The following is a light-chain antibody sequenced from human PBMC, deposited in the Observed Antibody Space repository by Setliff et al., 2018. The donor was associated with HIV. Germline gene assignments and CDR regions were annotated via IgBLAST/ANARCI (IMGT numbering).Light chain of an antibody. CDR3: SSYTTSSTLYV. Sequence: QSALTQPRSVSGSPGQSVTISCTAARSDDVDFRSISWYQTFSDKAPKVVIFGLNKRPSGVPARFSGSTSGNTAFLTISGLQVEDEADYYCSSYTTSSTLYVFGPGTKVTVL. CDR2: GLN. V-gene: IGLV2-11*01. CDR1: RSDDVDFRS. J-gene: IGLJ1*01.